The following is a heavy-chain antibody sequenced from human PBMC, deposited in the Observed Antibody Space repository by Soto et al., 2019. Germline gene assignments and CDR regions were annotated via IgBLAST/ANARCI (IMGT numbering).Heavy chain of an antibody. V-gene: IGHV3-30*04. CDR1: GFPFGSYA. J-gene: IGHJ5*02. CDR2: ISFDGKNK. Sequence: GSLRLSCAASGFPFGSYAMHWVRQAPNKGLQWVAVISFDGKNKYYADSVRGRFTISRDTPGNTLYLQMNSLRLDDTGIYYCARDLYDYGGVFDPWGQGTLVTVSS. D-gene: IGHD3-10*01. CDR3: ARDLYDYGGVFDP.